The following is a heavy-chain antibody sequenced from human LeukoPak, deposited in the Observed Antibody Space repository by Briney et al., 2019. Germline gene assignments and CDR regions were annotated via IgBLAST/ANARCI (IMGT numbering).Heavy chain of an antibody. CDR3: ARYCTSTSCYLPYYYGMDV. D-gene: IGHD2-2*01. V-gene: IGHV4-4*07. CDR1: GGSISSYY. Sequence: SETLSLTCTVSGGSISSYYWSWIRQPAGKGLEWIGRIYTSGSTNYNPSLKSRVTISVDTSKNQFSLKLSSVTAADTAVYYCARYCTSTSCYLPYYYGMDVWGQGTTVTVSS. J-gene: IGHJ6*02. CDR2: IYTSGST.